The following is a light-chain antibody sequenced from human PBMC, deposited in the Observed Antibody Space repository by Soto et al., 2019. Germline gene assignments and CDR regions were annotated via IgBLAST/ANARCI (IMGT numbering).Light chain of an antibody. J-gene: IGLJ7*01. CDR1: SSDVGGYNS. CDR3: SSYASSTTVVV. Sequence: QSALTQPASVSGSPGQSITISCTGTSSDVGGYNSVSWYQQHPGKAPKLMIYEVTNRPSGVSNRFSGSKSGNTASLTISGLQNEDEADYYCSSYASSTTVVVFGGGTQLTVL. CDR2: EVT. V-gene: IGLV2-14*01.